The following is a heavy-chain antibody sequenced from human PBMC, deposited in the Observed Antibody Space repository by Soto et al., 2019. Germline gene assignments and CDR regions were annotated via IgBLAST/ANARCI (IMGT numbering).Heavy chain of an antibody. J-gene: IGHJ6*02. CDR2: MNPNSGNT. Sequence: ASVKVSCKASGYNFTSYDINWVRQDTGQGLEWMGWMNPNSGNTGYAQKFQGRLTMTRNTTIRTAYMELSTLRAEDTAGYDCAMLPVYARHYYCYGMDVLSLGTTVTVSS. CDR3: AMLPVYARHYYCYGMDV. V-gene: IGHV1-8*01. D-gene: IGHD2-8*01. CDR1: GYNFTSYD.